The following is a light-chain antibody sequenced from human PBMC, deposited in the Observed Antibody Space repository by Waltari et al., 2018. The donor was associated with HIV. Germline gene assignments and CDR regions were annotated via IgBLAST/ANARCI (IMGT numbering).Light chain of an antibody. CDR3: QQYGNSRT. Sequence: EIVLTQSPGTLSLSLGERATLSCRASQSVSSNYLAWYQQKPGQAPRLLIYGGSSRATGIPDRFSGSGSGTDFTLTISRLEPEDFAVYYCQQYGNSRTFGQGTKVEIK. J-gene: IGKJ1*01. CDR2: GGS. CDR1: QSVSSNY. V-gene: IGKV3-20*01.